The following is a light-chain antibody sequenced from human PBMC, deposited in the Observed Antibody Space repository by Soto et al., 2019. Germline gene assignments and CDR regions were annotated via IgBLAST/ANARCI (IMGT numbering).Light chain of an antibody. CDR1: QSISSW. CDR3: QQYNSYP. V-gene: IGKV1-5*01. CDR2: DAS. Sequence: DIEVTQYQASLSARVGDRVTITCRASQSISSWLAWYQQKPGKAPKLLIYDASSLESGVPSRFSGSGSGTEFTLTISSLQPDDFATYYCQQYNSYPFGQGTKVDIK. J-gene: IGKJ1*01.